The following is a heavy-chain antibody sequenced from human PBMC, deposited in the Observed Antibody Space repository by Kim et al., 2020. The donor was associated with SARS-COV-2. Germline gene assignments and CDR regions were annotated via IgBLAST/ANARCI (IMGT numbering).Heavy chain of an antibody. V-gene: IGHV3-30*01. J-gene: IGHJ3*02. D-gene: IGHD3-22*01. Sequence: VKGRFTISKDNAKNTLYLQMNGLRAEDTAVYYCAREDVSDSSGYHFDAFDIWGQGTMVTVSS. CDR3: AREDVSDSSGYHFDAFDI.